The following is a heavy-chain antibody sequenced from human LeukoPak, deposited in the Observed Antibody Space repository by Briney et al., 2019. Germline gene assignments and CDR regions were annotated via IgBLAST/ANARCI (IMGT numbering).Heavy chain of an antibody. CDR2: IYHSGST. V-gene: IGHV4-30-2*01. J-gene: IGHJ3*02. Sequence: SETLSLTCTVSGGSISSGGYYWSWIRQPPGKGLEWIGYIYHSGSTYYNPSLKSRVTISVDRSKNQFSLELSSVTAADTAVYYCAREDSSSWTRAFDIWGQGTMVTVSS. CDR1: GGSISSGGYY. CDR3: AREDSSSWTRAFDI. D-gene: IGHD6-13*01.